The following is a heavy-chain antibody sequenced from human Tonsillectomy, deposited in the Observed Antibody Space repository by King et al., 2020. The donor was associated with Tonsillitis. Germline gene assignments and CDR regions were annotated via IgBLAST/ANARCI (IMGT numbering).Heavy chain of an antibody. CDR2: IYHSGSS. J-gene: IGHJ3*02. V-gene: IGHV4-4*02. D-gene: IGHD6-13*01. CDR1: GGSIIIDNW. Sequence: VQLQESGPGLVKPSGTLSLTCAVSGGSIIIDNWWNWGRQPPGEGREWSGEIYHSGSSFYNPSLKSRITMSVANSKNQFSLKLSSVTAADTAVYYCARGSKQYSGSDAFDIWGQGTMVTVSS. CDR3: ARGSKQYSGSDAFDI.